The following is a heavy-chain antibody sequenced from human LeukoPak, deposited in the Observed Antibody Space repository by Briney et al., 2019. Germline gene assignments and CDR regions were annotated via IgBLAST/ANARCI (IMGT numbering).Heavy chain of an antibody. V-gene: IGHV3-9*01. D-gene: IGHD3-22*01. Sequence: GRSLRLSCAASGFTFDDYAMHWVRQAPGKGLEWVSGISWNSGSIGYADSVKGRFTISRDNSKNTLYLQMNSLRAEDTAVYYCARDYDSSGYYFYWGQGTLVTVSS. CDR3: ARDYDSSGYYFY. J-gene: IGHJ4*02. CDR1: GFTFDDYA. CDR2: ISWNSGSI.